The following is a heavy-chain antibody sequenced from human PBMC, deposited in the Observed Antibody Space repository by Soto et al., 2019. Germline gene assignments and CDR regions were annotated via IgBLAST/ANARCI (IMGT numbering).Heavy chain of an antibody. CDR2: IDWDDDK. D-gene: IGHD6-13*01. Sequence: SGPTLVNPTQALTLTCTFSGFSLSTSGMRVSWIRQPPGKALEWLARIDWDDDKFYSTSLKTRLTISKDTSKNQVVLTMTNMDPVDTATYYCARDRGIAAAGTRGAFDIWGQGTMVTVS. CDR3: ARDRGIAAAGTRGAFDI. V-gene: IGHV2-70*04. J-gene: IGHJ3*02. CDR1: GFSLSTSGMR.